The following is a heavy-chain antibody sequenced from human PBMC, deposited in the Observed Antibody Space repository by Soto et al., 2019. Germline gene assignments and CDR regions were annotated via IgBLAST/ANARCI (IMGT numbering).Heavy chain of an antibody. CDR3: ARPRTSDWAYDI. CDR2: IKTDGSDT. J-gene: IGHJ3*02. V-gene: IGHV3-74*01. D-gene: IGHD3-9*01. Sequence: EVQLVESGGGLVQPGGSLRLSCAASGFTFSNYWMHWVRQSPGKGLVWVSRIKTDGSDTHYADSVTGRFTISRDNAKNTLYLQMNSLRDADTAVYYCARPRTSDWAYDIWGQGTMVIVSS. CDR1: GFTFSNYW.